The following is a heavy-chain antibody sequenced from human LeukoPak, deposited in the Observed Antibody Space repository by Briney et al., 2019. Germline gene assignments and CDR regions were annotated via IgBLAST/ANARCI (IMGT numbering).Heavy chain of an antibody. D-gene: IGHD1-26*01. CDR3: AKDSGGTYFYYYYYMDA. CDR1: GFTFNRYS. CDR2: ISGSGTTI. J-gene: IGHJ6*03. V-gene: IGHV3-23*01. Sequence: VGSLRLSCAASGFTFNRYSMSWVRQPPGKGLEWVSAISGSGTTIYYGDSVKGRFTISRDNSKNTLYLQINSLRAEDTAVYYCAKDSGGTYFYYYYYMDAWGKGTTVTVSS.